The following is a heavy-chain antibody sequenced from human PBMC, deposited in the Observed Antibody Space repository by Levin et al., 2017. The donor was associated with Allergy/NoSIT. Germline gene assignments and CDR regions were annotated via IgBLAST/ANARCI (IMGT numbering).Heavy chain of an antibody. CDR2: IIPIFGTA. J-gene: IGHJ6*02. Sequence: SVKVSCKASGGTFSSYAISWVRQAPGQGLEWMGGIIPIFGTANYAQKFQGRVTITADESTSTAYMELSSLRSEDTAVYYCARFSQLERSYYDDGMDGWGQGTTVTVSS. CDR1: GGTFSSYA. V-gene: IGHV1-69*13. D-gene: IGHD1-1*01. CDR3: ARFSQLERSYYDDGMDG.